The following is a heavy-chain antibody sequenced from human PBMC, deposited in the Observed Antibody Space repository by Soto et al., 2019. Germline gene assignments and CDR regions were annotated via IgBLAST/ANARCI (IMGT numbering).Heavy chain of an antibody. Sequence: PSVPLSLTCNVSGGKIGDSNYCWSWNSQSPGTGLEWLGTIYSSGSTYYNPSLKSRITMSLDTSKNQFSLNLGSVTAADTAVYYCTRRRFGVRGVTTMDVWCPGITVTVS. CDR1: GGKIGDSNYC. CDR3: TRRRFGVRGVTTMDV. V-gene: IGHV4-39*01. CDR2: IYSSGST. D-gene: IGHD3-10*01. J-gene: IGHJ6*02.